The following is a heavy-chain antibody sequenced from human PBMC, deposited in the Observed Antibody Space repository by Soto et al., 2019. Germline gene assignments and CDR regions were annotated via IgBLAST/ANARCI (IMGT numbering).Heavy chain of an antibody. J-gene: IGHJ3*02. Sequence: GGSLRLSCAASGFTFSSYAMSWVRQAPGKGLEWVSAISGSGGSTYYADSVKGRFTISRDNSKNTLYLQMNSLRAEDTAVYYCARGGAPHWAFYIWGQGTMVTVSS. D-gene: IGHD1-26*01. V-gene: IGHV3-23*01. CDR1: GFTFSSYA. CDR2: ISGSGGST. CDR3: ARGGAPHWAFYI.